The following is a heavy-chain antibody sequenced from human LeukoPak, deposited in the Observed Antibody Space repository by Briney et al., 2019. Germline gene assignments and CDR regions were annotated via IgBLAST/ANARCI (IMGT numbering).Heavy chain of an antibody. Sequence: GGSLGLFCAASGFTFSSYEMNWVRQAPGKGLEWVSYISSSGSTIYYADSVKGRFTISRDNAKNSLYLQMNSLRAEDTAVYYCARVRAATRHFDYWGQGTLVTVSS. CDR3: ARVRAATRHFDY. J-gene: IGHJ4*02. V-gene: IGHV3-48*03. D-gene: IGHD6-25*01. CDR1: GFTFSSYE. CDR2: ISSSGSTI.